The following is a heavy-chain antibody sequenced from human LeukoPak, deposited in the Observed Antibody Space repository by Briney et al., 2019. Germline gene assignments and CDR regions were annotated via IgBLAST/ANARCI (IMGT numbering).Heavy chain of an antibody. CDR3: AKDYDFWDSLFDY. D-gene: IGHD3-3*01. CDR1: GFTFSSYG. CDR2: IRYDGSNK. V-gene: IGHV3-30*02. Sequence: GGSLRLSCAASGFTFSSYGMHWVRQAPGKGLEWVAFIRYDGSNKYYADSAKGRFTISRDNSKNTLYLQMNSLRAEDTAVYYCAKDYDFWDSLFDYWGQGTLVTVSS. J-gene: IGHJ4*02.